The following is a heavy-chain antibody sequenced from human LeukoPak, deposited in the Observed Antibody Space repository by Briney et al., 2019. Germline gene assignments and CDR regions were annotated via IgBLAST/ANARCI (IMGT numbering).Heavy chain of an antibody. J-gene: IGHJ5*02. CDR2: FDPEDGET. Sequence: ASVKVSCKVSGYTLTELSMYWVRQPPGKGLGWMGGFDPEDGETIYAQKFQGRVTMTADTSTDTAYMQLSSLISDDAAVYYYGTEKSVREEAWWFKPWGQGTLGTVSS. D-gene: IGHD2-15*01. CDR1: GYTLTELS. CDR3: GTEKSVREEAWWFKP. V-gene: IGHV1-24*01.